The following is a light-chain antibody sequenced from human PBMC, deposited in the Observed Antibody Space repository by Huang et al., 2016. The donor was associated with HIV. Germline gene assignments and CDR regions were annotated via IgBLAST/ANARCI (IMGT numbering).Light chain of an antibody. CDR3: QQYNTSPRT. J-gene: IGKJ1*01. V-gene: IGKV3-15*01. CDR1: QSVFKN. Sequence: ENLMTQSPSTLSVSPGERATLSCRASQSVFKNLAWYQQQPGQAPKLLIYGSSTRAAGIPARFSGSGSGTDFTLTISSLQSEDFAVYYCQQYNTSPRTFGQGTKVEV. CDR2: GSS.